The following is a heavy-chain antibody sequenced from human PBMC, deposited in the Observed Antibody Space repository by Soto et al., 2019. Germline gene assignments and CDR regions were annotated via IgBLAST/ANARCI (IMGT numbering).Heavy chain of an antibody. D-gene: IGHD6-13*01. CDR3: ARERIAAAGRSWTINWFDP. CDR2: IIPIFGTA. Sequence: ASVKVSCKASGGTFSSYAISWVRQAPGQGLEWMGGIIPIFGTANYAQKFQGRVTITADESTSTAYMELSSLRSEDTAVYYCARERIAAAGRSWTINWFDPWGQGTLVTVSS. V-gene: IGHV1-69*13. J-gene: IGHJ5*02. CDR1: GGTFSSYA.